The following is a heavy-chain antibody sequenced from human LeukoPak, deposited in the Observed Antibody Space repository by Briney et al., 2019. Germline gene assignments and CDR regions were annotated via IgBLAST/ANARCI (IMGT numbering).Heavy chain of an antibody. CDR1: GASISSDDYF. CDR2: IYYSGNT. J-gene: IGHJ4*02. V-gene: IGHV4-39*07. CDR3: ARTRGRVSKTDFDS. D-gene: IGHD5/OR15-5a*01. Sequence: SETLSLTCTVSGASISSDDYFWGWIRQPPGKGLEWIATIYYSGNTYYNPSLSSRVTISADFSKNQFSLRLRSVTAADAAVYFCARTRGRVSKTDFDSWGQGTLVTVSS.